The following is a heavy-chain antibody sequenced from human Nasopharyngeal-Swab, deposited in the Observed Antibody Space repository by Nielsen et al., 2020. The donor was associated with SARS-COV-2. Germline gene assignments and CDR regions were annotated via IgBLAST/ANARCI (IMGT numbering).Heavy chain of an antibody. CDR2: IYYSGST. V-gene: IGHV4-31*02. J-gene: IGHJ4*02. CDR3: ARRSSGYSRGLDY. Sequence: VRQMPGKGLEWIGYIYYSGSTYYNPSLKSRVTISVDTSKNQFSLKLSSVTAADTAVYYCARRSSGYSRGLDYWGQGTLVTVSS. D-gene: IGHD6-19*01.